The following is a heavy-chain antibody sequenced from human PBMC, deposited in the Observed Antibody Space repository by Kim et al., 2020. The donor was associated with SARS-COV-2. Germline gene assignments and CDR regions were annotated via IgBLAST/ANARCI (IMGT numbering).Heavy chain of an antibody. CDR1: GFTFASYS. CDR2: ISSSSTYT. V-gene: IGHV3-21*01. Sequence: GGSLRLSCAASGFTFASYSMNWVRQAPGRGLEWVSSISSSSTYTYYADSVKGRFTVSRENAKNSLYLQMSSLRAEDTAVYFCARGYSGRSDYWGQGPLVTVSS. J-gene: IGHJ4*02. D-gene: IGHD1-26*01. CDR3: ARGYSGRSDY.